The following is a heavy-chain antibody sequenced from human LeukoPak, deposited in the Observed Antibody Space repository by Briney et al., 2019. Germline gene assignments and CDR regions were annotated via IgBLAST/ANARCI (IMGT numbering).Heavy chain of an antibody. D-gene: IGHD3-9*01. Sequence: TSETLSLTCTVSGGSISSSSYYWGWIRQPPGKGLEWIGSIYYSGSTYYNPSLKGRVTISVDTSKNQFSLKLSSVTAADTAVYYCASSRYFDWLPTHLNWFDPWGQGTLVTVSS. J-gene: IGHJ5*02. CDR3: ASSRYFDWLPTHLNWFDP. V-gene: IGHV4-39*01. CDR2: IYYSGST. CDR1: GGSISSSSYY.